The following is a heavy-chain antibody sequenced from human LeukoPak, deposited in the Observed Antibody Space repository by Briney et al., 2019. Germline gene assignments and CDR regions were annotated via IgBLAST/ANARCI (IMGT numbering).Heavy chain of an antibody. J-gene: IGHJ4*02. CDR2: INHSGSA. CDR3: ARSPPRGDYSGSASHYNR. CDR1: GGSFTAYY. D-gene: IGHD3-10*01. V-gene: IGHV4-34*01. Sequence: SETLSLTCAVHGGSFTAYYWIWIRQPPGKGLEWIGEINHSGSANYNPSLKSRVTISVDTSKNQFSLWLRSVTAADTAVYFCARSPPRGDYSGSASHYNRWGPGTLVTVSS.